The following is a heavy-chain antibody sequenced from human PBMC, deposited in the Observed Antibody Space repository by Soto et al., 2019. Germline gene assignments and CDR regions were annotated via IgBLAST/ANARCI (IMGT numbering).Heavy chain of an antibody. CDR2: IYYSGST. V-gene: IGHV4-39*01. CDR1: GGSISSSSYY. Sequence: QLQLQESGPGLVKPSETLSLTCTVSGGSISSSSYYWGWIRQPPGKGLEWIGSIYYSGSTYYNPSLKSRVTISVDTSKNQFSLKLSSVTAADTAVYYCASRRDGYSHFDYWGQGTLVTVSS. D-gene: IGHD4-4*01. J-gene: IGHJ4*02. CDR3: ASRRDGYSHFDY.